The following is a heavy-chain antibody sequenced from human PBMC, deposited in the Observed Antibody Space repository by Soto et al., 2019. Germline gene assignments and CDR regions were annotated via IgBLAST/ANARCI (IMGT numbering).Heavy chain of an antibody. CDR2: IYTSGST. D-gene: IGHD2-8*01. CDR1: GGSSSSYY. J-gene: IGHJ6*02. V-gene: IGHV4-4*07. CDR3: AREPVYALGLDV. Sequence: SEALSVTCNVSGGSSSSYYCSWIRQPAGKGLEWIGRIYTSGSTNYNPSLKSRVTMSVDTSKNQFSLKLSSVTAADTAVYYCAREPVYALGLDVWGQGTTVTVSS.